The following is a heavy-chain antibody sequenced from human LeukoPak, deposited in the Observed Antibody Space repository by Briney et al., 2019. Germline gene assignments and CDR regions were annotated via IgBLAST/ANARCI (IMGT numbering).Heavy chain of an antibody. CDR3: AKRGSSGWTQFDY. CDR2: ISGGTGGST. J-gene: IGHJ4*02. V-gene: IGHV3-23*01. CDR1: GFTFNDYA. D-gene: IGHD6-25*01. Sequence: GGSLRLSCAASGFTFNDYAINWVRQAPGKGLEWVSVISGGTGGSTYYADSVKGRFTISRDNSKNTLYLQMNSLRAEDTAVYYCAKRGSSGWTQFDYWGQGTLVTVSS.